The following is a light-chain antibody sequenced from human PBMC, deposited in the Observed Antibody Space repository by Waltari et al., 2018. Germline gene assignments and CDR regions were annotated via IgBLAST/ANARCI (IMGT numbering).Light chain of an antibody. Sequence: QSVLTQPPSLSGAPGQRVTISCAGTSSKVGAGFDVHWYQQFPGSAPRLLISVNNNRPSGVPDRFSASKSGTSASLAVSGLQAQDEADYYCQSYDISLSAYVFGGGTKLTVL. V-gene: IGLV1-40*01. J-gene: IGLJ3*02. CDR2: VNN. CDR1: SSKVGAGFD. CDR3: QSYDISLSAYV.